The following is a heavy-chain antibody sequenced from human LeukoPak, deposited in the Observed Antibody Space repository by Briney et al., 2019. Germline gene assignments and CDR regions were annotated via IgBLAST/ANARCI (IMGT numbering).Heavy chain of an antibody. CDR1: GYTFTSYG. D-gene: IGHD3-22*01. V-gene: IGHV1-18*01. CDR3: ARSDSSGSSPYGMDV. CDR2: ISAYNGNT. J-gene: IGHJ6*02. Sequence: ASVKVSCKASGYTFTSYGISWVRQAPGQGLEWMGWISAYNGNTNYAQKLQGRVTMTTDTSTSTAYMELRSLRSDDTAVYYCARSDSSGSSPYGMDVWGQGTTVTVSS.